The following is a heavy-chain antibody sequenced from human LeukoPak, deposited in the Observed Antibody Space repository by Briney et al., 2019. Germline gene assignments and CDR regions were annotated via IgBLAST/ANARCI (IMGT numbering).Heavy chain of an antibody. CDR2: IYHSGST. Sequence: PSETLSLTCTVSGYSISSGYYWGWIRQPPGKGLEWIGSIYHSGSTYYNPSLKCRVTISVDTSKNQFSLKLSSVTAADTAVYYCARELRDSSGYSQRNQRYYFDYWGQGTLVTVSS. D-gene: IGHD3-22*01. J-gene: IGHJ4*02. CDR3: ARELRDSSGYSQRNQRYYFDY. CDR1: GYSISSGYY. V-gene: IGHV4-38-2*02.